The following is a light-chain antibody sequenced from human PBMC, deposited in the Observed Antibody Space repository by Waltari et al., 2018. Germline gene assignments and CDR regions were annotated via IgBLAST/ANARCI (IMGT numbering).Light chain of an antibody. CDR3: QTGGHGTWV. V-gene: IGLV4-69*01. J-gene: IGLJ3*02. CDR2: VNSDGSH. CDR1: SGHTSNV. Sequence: QLVLTQSPSASASLGASVRLTCTLSSGHTSNVIAWHQQQPEKGPRYLMKVNSDGSHTKGDEIPDGVSGSSAGAERYLTISSLQSEDEADDYCQTGGHGTWVFGGGTKLTVL.